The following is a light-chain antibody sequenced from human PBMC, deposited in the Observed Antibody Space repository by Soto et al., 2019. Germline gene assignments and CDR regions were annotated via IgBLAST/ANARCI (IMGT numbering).Light chain of an antibody. J-gene: IGKJ4*01. CDR1: QSVSYN. CDR3: QQYKNWPPLT. Sequence: EIVMTQSPATLSVSPGEPASLSCRASQSVSYNLAWYQQKPGQGPRLLIYGAFTRATGIPARFSGSGSGTDFTLTISSLRSEDFAVYYCQQYKNWPPLTFGGGTKVEIK. CDR2: GAF. V-gene: IGKV3-15*01.